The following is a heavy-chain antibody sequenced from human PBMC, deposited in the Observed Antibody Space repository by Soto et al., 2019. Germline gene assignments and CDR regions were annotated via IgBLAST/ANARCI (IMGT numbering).Heavy chain of an antibody. D-gene: IGHD3-22*01. CDR1: GFTFSSYA. V-gene: IGHV3-23*01. Sequence: GVLRLSCAASGFTFSSYAMSWVRQAPGKGLEWVSAISGSGGSTYYADSVKGRFTISRDNSKNTLYLQMNSLRAEDTAVYYCAKDAPPYYYDSSGSHDAFDIWGQGTMVTVSS. J-gene: IGHJ3*02. CDR2: ISGSGGST. CDR3: AKDAPPYYYDSSGSHDAFDI.